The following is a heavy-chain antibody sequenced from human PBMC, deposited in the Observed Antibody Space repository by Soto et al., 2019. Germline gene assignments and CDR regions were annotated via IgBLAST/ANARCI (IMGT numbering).Heavy chain of an antibody. D-gene: IGHD5-12*01. V-gene: IGHV2-5*01. Sequence: QITLQESGPTLVKPTQTLTLTCTFSGFSFTTAGVAVGWIRQTPGGALEWLTLIYYNDDRRFSPSLMTRLTIPGDTSKNQVVLSLSNVDPGGTATYFCAHSDGGYEIIYSDFWGQGIPVTVSS. CDR1: GFSFTTAGVA. CDR3: AHSDGGYEIIYSDF. CDR2: IYYNDDR. J-gene: IGHJ4*02.